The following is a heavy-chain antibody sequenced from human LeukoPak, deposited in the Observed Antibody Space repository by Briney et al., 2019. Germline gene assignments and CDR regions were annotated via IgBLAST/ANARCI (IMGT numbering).Heavy chain of an antibody. J-gene: IGHJ4*02. CDR2: ISSSIVSI. Sequence: GGSLRLSCTASGFTFSSYAMNWVRQAPGKGLEWISYISSSIVSIYYADSVKGRFTISRDNAKNSVFLQMSSLRAEDTAVYYCARDEGIYASGSYFDWGQGTLVTVSS. V-gene: IGHV3-48*04. D-gene: IGHD3-10*01. CDR1: GFTFSSYA. CDR3: ARDEGIYASGSYFD.